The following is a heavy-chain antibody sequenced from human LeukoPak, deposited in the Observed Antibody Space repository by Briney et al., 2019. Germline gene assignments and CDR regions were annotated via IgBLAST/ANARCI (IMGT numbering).Heavy chain of an antibody. V-gene: IGHV1-69*05. J-gene: IGHJ4*02. D-gene: IGHD6-13*01. CDR2: IIPIFGTA. CDR1: GCTFTSYD. Sequence: GASVKVSCKASGCTFTSYDIHWVRQAPGQGLEWMGGIIPIFGTANYAQKFQGRVTITTDESTSTAYMELSSLRSEDTAVYYCARGYSSSWDRPFDYWGQGTLVTVSS. CDR3: ARGYSSSWDRPFDY.